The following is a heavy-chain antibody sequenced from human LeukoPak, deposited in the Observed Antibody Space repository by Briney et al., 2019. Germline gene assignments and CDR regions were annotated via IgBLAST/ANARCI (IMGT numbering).Heavy chain of an antibody. V-gene: IGHV3-48*03. Sequence: SGGSLRLSCAASGFTFSSYEMNWVRQAPGKGLEWVSYISSSGSTIYYADSVKGRFTISRDNAKNSLYLQMNSLRAEDTAVYYCARELHSSGYYYGFDYWGQGTLVTVSS. CDR1: GFTFSSYE. D-gene: IGHD3-22*01. CDR3: ARELHSSGYYYGFDY. CDR2: ISSSGSTI. J-gene: IGHJ4*02.